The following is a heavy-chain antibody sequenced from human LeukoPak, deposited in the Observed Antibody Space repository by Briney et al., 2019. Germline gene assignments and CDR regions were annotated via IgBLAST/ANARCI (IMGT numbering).Heavy chain of an antibody. CDR3: ARDPGTTVTP. D-gene: IGHD4-11*01. CDR1: GYTFTSYG. J-gene: IGHJ5*02. Sequence: ASVKVSCKASGYTFTSYGINWVRQAPGQRLEWMGWINAGNGNTKYSQKFQGRVTITRDTSASTAYMELSSLRSEDTAVYYCARDPGTTVTPWGQGTLVTVSS. V-gene: IGHV1-3*01. CDR2: INAGNGNT.